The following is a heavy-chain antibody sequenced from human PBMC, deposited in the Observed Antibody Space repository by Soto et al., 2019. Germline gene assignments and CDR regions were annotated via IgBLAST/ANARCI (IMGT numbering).Heavy chain of an antibody. V-gene: IGHV3-23*01. D-gene: IGHD2-2*01. J-gene: IGHJ6*02. Sequence: PGGSLRLSCAASGFTFSTFAMTWVRQAPGKGLEWVSGISNNGGNTYYADSVKGRFTVSRDNAKNSLSLEVNSLRDEDTAVYYCARLGYCSSATCKYYFYYYGMDVWGQGTTVTVSS. CDR3: ARLGYCSSATCKYYFYYYGMDV. CDR2: ISNNGGNT. CDR1: GFTFSTFA.